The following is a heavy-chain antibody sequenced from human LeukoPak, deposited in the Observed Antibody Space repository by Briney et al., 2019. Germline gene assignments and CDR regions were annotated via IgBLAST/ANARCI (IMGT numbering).Heavy chain of an antibody. J-gene: IGHJ6*02. CDR3: ARDHSYYFGSQTSTLDV. D-gene: IGHD3-10*01. CDR2: IYHSGST. Sequence: PSGTLSLTCAVSGGSISSSNWWSWVRQPPGKGLEWIGEIYHSGSTNYNPSLKSRVTISVDTSKNQFSLKLRSVTAADTAIYYCARDHSYYFGSQTSTLDVWGQGTAVTVSS. V-gene: IGHV4-4*02. CDR1: GGSISSSNW.